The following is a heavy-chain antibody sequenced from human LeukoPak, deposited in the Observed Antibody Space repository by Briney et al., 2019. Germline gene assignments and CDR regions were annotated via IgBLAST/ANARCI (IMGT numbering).Heavy chain of an antibody. Sequence: GGSLRLSCAASGFTFSSYSMNWVRQAPGKGLEWVSSISSSSSYIYYADSVKGRFTISRDNAKNSLYLQMNSLRAEDTAVYYCARGLTNDFWSGPYYYGMDVWGQGTTVTVSS. CDR3: ARGLTNDFWSGPYYYGMDV. CDR2: ISSSSSYI. J-gene: IGHJ6*02. CDR1: GFTFSSYS. D-gene: IGHD3-3*01. V-gene: IGHV3-21*01.